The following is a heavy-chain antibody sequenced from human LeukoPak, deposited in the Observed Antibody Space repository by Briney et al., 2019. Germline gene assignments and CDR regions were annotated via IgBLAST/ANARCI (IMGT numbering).Heavy chain of an antibody. D-gene: IGHD3-16*01. V-gene: IGHV4-39*07. CDR2: IYYSGNT. J-gene: IGHJ6*03. CDR3: ARDGGVGYYYYYMDV. Sequence: SETLSLTCTVSGGSISSSSYYWGWIRQPPGKGLEWIGSIYYSGNTYYNPSLKSRVTISVDTSKNQFSLKLSSVTAADTAVYYCARDGGVGYYYYYMDVWGKGTTVTVSS. CDR1: GGSISSSSYY.